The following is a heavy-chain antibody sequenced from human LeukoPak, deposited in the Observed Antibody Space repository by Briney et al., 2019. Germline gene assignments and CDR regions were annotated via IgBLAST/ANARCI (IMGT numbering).Heavy chain of an antibody. J-gene: IGHJ4*02. D-gene: IGHD5-18*01. CDR3: ARGYIYGFES. CDR1: GFTVSSNY. Sequence: GGSLRLSCAASGFTVSSNYMSWVRQAPGKGLEWVSRINSDGSSTTYADSVKGRFTLSRDNAKNTLYLQMNSLRAEDTAVYYCARGYIYGFESWGQGTLVTVSS. V-gene: IGHV3-74*01. CDR2: INSDGSST.